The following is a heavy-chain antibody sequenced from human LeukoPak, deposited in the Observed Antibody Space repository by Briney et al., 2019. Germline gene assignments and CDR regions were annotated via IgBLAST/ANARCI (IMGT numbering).Heavy chain of an antibody. D-gene: IGHD2-15*01. V-gene: IGHV1-24*01. J-gene: IGHJ3*02. Sequence: GASVKVSCKVSGYTLTELSMHWVRQAPGKGLEWMGGFDPEDGETIYAQKFQGRVTMTEDTSTDTAYMELSSLRSEDTAVYYCATLLYCGGGSCYVDDAFDIWGQGTMVTASS. CDR3: ATLLYCGGGSCYVDDAFDI. CDR1: GYTLTELS. CDR2: FDPEDGET.